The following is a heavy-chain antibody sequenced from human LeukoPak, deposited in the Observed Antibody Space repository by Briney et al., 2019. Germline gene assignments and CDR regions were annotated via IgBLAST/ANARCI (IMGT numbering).Heavy chain of an antibody. Sequence: ASVKVSCKASGYTFTGYYMHWVRQAPGQGLEWMGWINPNSGGTNYAQKFQGRVTMTRDTSISTAYMELSRLRSDDTAVYYCARAPGRIDAFDIWGQGTMVTVSS. CDR2: INPNSGGT. J-gene: IGHJ3*02. CDR1: GYTFTGYY. CDR3: ARAPGRIDAFDI. V-gene: IGHV1-2*02.